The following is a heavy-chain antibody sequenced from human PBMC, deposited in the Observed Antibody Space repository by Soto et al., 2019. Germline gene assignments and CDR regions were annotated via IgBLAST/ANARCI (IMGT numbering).Heavy chain of an antibody. CDR2: ISGSGDNT. Sequence: EVQLLESGGGLVQPGGSLRLSCAASGVTFNNYAMNWVRQAPGKGLEWVSGISGSGDNTYYADSVRGRFTISRDNSKNTLYLQMNTLRDEDTAVYYCARGGAMGVDYWGQGTLVTVSS. CDR3: ARGGAMGVDY. J-gene: IGHJ4*02. CDR1: GVTFNNYA. V-gene: IGHV3-23*01. D-gene: IGHD1-26*01.